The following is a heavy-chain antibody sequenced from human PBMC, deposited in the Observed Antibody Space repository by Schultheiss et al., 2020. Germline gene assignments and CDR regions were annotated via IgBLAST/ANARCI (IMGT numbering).Heavy chain of an antibody. CDR2: IYYSGST. V-gene: IGHV4-31*01. Sequence: SETLSLTCTVSGGSISSGGYYWSWIRQHPGKGLEWIGYIYYSGSTYYNPSLKSLVTISVDTSKNKFSLKLSSVTAADTAVYYCARVGWYGWFDPWGQGTLVTVSS. CDR3: ARVGWYGWFDP. D-gene: IGHD6-19*01. J-gene: IGHJ5*02. CDR1: GGSISSGGYY.